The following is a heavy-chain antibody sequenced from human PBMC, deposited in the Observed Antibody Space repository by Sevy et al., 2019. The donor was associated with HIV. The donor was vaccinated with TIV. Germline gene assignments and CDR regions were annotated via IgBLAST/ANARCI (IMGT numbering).Heavy chain of an antibody. CDR2: ISSSSSYI. V-gene: IGHV3-21*01. D-gene: IGHD5-12*01. CDR3: ARDMGSGDGYNKGFDY. J-gene: IGHJ4*02. Sequence: GGSLRLSCAASGFTFSSYSMNWVRQAPGKGLEWVSSISSSSSYIYYADSVKGRFTISRDNAKNSLYLQMNSLRAEDTGVYYYARDMGSGDGYNKGFDYWGQGTLVTVSS. CDR1: GFTFSSYS.